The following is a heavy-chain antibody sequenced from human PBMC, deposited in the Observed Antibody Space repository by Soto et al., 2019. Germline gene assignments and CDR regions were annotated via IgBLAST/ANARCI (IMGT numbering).Heavy chain of an antibody. V-gene: IGHV6-1*01. D-gene: IGHD2-2*01. J-gene: IGHJ5*02. CDR2: TYYRSKWYN. CDR3: ARGIVDVVVPAALFDP. CDR1: GDSVSSNSAA. Sequence: SQTLSLTCAISGDSVSSNSAAWNWIRQSPSRGLEWLGRTYYRSKWYNDYAVSVKSRVTISVDTSKNQFSLKLSSVTAADTAVYYCARGIVDVVVPAALFDPWGQGTLVTVSS.